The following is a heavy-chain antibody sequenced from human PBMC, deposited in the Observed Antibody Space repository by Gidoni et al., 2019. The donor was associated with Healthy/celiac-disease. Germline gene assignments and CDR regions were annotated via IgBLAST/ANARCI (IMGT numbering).Heavy chain of an antibody. CDR2: IYYSGST. CDR1: VGSVRSGSYY. V-gene: IGHV4-61*01. CDR3: ARACTGGVGAKELNYYYYGMDV. Sequence: QVQLQESGPGLVKPSETLSLTCPVSVGSVRSGSYYWAWFRQPPGKGLEWIGYIYYSGSTNYNPSLKSRVTISVDTSKNQFSLKLSSVTAADTAVYYCARACTGGVGAKELNYYYYGMDVWGQGTTVTVSS. D-gene: IGHD2-8*02. J-gene: IGHJ6*02.